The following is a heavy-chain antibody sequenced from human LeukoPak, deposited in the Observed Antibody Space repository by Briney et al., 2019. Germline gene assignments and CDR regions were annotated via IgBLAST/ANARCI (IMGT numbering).Heavy chain of an antibody. V-gene: IGHV4-59*01. Sequence: SEALSLTCTVSGGSISSYYWSWIRQPPGKGLEWIGYIYYSGSTNYNPSLKSRVTISVDTSKNQSSLKLSSVTAADTAVYYCARVGRSGRLDMDVWGKGTTVTVSS. D-gene: IGHD1-26*01. CDR3: ARVGRSGRLDMDV. CDR2: IYYSGST. CDR1: GGSISSYY. J-gene: IGHJ6*03.